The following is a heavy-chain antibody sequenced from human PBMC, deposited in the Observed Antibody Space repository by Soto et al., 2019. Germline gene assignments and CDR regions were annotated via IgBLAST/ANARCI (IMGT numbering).Heavy chain of an antibody. CDR1: GDSSVSSSSYY. V-gene: IGHV4-39*01. CDR2: IYYTGNT. J-gene: IGHJ6*02. D-gene: IGHD2-15*01. CDR3: ASEVSSTDGMDV. Sequence: PSETLSLTCTVSGDSSVSSSSYYWGWICQPPGKGLEWIGSIYYTGNTFYSPSFRSRLTISVDTSKSQFSLKLRSVTAADTATYYCASEVSSTDGMDVWGQGTTVTVSS.